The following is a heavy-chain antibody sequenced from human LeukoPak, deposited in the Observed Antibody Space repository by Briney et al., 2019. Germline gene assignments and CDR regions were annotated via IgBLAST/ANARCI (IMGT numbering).Heavy chain of an antibody. V-gene: IGHV1-46*01. CDR3: YGSGSYYEDYMDV. CDR1: GYTFTSYY. D-gene: IGHD3-10*01. Sequence: GASVKVSCKASGYTFTSYYMHWVRQAPGQGLEWMGIINPSGGSTTYAQKFQGRVTMTRDMSTSTAYMELSSLRSEDTAVYYCYGSGSYYEDYMDVWGKGTTVTISS. J-gene: IGHJ6*03. CDR2: INPSGGST.